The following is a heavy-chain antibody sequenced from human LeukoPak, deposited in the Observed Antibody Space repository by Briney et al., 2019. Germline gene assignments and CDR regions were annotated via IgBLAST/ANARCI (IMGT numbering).Heavy chain of an antibody. D-gene: IGHD3-16*01. Sequence: SVKVSCKASGGTFSSYAIGWVRQAPGQGLEWMGGIIPIFGTANYAQKFQGRVTITADKSTSTAYMELSSLRSEDTAVYYCARHYDYVWGGTDYWGQGTLVTVSS. CDR2: IIPIFGTA. V-gene: IGHV1-69*06. J-gene: IGHJ4*02. CDR3: ARHYDYVWGGTDY. CDR1: GGTFSSYA.